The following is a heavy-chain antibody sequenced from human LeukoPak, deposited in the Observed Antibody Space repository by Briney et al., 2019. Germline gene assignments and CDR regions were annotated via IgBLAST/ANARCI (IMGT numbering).Heavy chain of an antibody. CDR3: ARDIRGYIQSDGYFDY. J-gene: IGHJ4*02. Sequence: GGSLRLSCEASGFTFTSHAVHWVRQPPGKGLEWVAVLSGVGRITLYSDSVKGRFTVSRDNSNNTLFLQMDSLKSEDSAVYYCARDIRGYIQSDGYFDYWGRGTLVTVSS. D-gene: IGHD5-18*01. CDR1: GFTFTSHA. V-gene: IGHV3-30*04. CDR2: LSGVGRIT.